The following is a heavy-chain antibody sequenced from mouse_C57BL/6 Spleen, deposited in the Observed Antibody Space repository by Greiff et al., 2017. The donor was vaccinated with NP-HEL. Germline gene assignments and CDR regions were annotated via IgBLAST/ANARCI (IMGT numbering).Heavy chain of an antibody. J-gene: IGHJ2*01. CDR1: GYTFTSYW. CDR3: ARSTTTVVANFDY. V-gene: IGHV1-55*01. CDR2: IYPGSGST. Sequence: QVQLQQPGAELVKPGASVKMSCKASGYTFTSYWITWVKQRPGQGLEWIGDIYPGSGSTNYNEKFKSKATLTVDTSSSTAYMQLSSLTSEDSAVYYCARSTTTVVANFDYWGQGTTLTVSS. D-gene: IGHD1-1*01.